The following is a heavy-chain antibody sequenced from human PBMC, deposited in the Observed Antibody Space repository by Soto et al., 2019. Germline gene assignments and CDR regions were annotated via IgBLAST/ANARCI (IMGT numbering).Heavy chain of an antibody. CDR1: GDSVSSSDFY. CDR3: ARVSKLVAPNDGKRASLKAMHV. D-gene: IGHD3-22*01. V-gene: IGHV4-61*08. Sequence: SGNLSLTCAVSGDSVSSSDFYWTWIRQPPGKPLEWIGYVYSTGTTNYSPSLRSRVDMSVDTSENQFSLKVRSMTPADAAVYFCARVSKLVAPNDGKRASLKAMHVWG. J-gene: IGHJ6*02. CDR2: VYSTGTT.